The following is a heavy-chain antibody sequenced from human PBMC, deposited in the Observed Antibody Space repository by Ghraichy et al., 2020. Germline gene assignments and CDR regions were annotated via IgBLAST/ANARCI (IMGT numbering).Heavy chain of an antibody. CDR2: IYYSGST. J-gene: IGHJ5*02. D-gene: IGHD2-2*01. CDR3: ARIVVVPAANPRWRFDP. V-gene: IGHV4-59*08. Sequence: SETLSLTCTVSGGSISSYYWSWIRQPPGKGLEWIGYIYYSGSTNYNPSLKSRVTISVDTSKNQFSLKLSSVTAADTAVYYCARIVVVPAANPRWRFDPWGQGTLVTVYS. CDR1: GGSISSYY.